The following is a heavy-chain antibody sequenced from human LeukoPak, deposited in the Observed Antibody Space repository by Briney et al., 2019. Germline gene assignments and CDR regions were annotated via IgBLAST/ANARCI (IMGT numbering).Heavy chain of an antibody. CDR2: ISSSSSYI. CDR3: ARESRDGYNYWGY. D-gene: IGHD5-24*01. V-gene: IGHV3-21*01. CDR1: GFTFSSYS. Sequence: PGGSLRLSCAASGFTFSSYSMNWVRQAPGKGLEWVSSISSSSSYIYYADSVKGRFTISRDNAKNSLYLQMNSLRAEDTAVYYCARESRDGYNYWGYWGQGTLVTVSS. J-gene: IGHJ1*01.